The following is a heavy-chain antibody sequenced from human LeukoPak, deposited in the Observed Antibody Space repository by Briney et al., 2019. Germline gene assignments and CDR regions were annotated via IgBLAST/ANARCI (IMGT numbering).Heavy chain of an antibody. J-gene: IGHJ4*02. CDR2: INPNSGGT. D-gene: IGHD3-10*01. V-gene: IGHV1-2*02. Sequence: ASVKVSCKASGYTFTGYYMHWVRQAPGQGLEWMGWINPNSGGTNYAQKLQGRVTMTKDTSTSTAYMELRSLRSDDPAVYYCARGVYGSDVLGYWGQGTLVTVSS. CDR3: ARGVYGSDVLGY. CDR1: GYTFTGYY.